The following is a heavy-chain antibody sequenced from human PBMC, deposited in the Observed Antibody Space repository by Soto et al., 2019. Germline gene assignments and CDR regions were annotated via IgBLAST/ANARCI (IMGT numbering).Heavy chain of an antibody. V-gene: IGHV3-48*02. Sequence: VQLVESGGGLVSPGGSLTLSCVGSGFRFSDHSMHWVRRAPGTGLQWLSYISSSGDRIHYADSVRGRFTVSRDNAKNSLFLRMNSLRDDDTAMYYCARLPKGSMVTAWGQATLVTVSS. D-gene: IGHD2-21*02. CDR1: GFRFSDHS. CDR3: ARLPKGSMVTA. CDR2: ISSSGDRI. J-gene: IGHJ4*02.